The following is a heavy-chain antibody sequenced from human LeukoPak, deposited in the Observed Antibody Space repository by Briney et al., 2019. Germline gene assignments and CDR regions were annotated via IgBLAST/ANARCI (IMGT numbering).Heavy chain of an antibody. J-gene: IGHJ4*02. CDR3: ARDDGGFDC. V-gene: IGHV4-59*01. CDR1: ADSISSYY. D-gene: IGHD4-23*01. Sequence: PSETLSLTCTVSADSISSYYWSWIRQPPGKGLEWIGYIYYRGSTNYNPSLKSRVTISVDTSKNQFSLKPNSVTAADTAVYYCARDDGGFDCWGQGTLVTVSS. CDR2: IYYRGST.